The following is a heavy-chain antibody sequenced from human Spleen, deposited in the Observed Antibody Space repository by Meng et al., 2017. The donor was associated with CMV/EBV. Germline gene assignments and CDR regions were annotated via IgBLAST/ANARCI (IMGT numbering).Heavy chain of an antibody. CDR1: GGSFSGYY. D-gene: IGHD4-23*01. Sequence: SETLSLTCAVYGGSFSGYYLSWIRQSPGKGLEWIGEINNSGSTNYIPSLRSRVTISLDTSNKQVSLRLTSVTAADTAVYYCAGRMVTRSLHAFDIWGQGTMVTVSS. CDR2: INNSGST. CDR3: AGRMVTRSLHAFDI. J-gene: IGHJ3*02. V-gene: IGHV4-34*01.